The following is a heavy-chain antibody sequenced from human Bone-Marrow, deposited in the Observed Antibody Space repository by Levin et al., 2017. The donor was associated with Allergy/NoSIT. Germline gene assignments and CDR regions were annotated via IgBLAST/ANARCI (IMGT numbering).Heavy chain of an antibody. Sequence: ASETLSLTCSVSGGSIKSYFWTWIRQPPGKGLEWIGNVFYSGTTNYNPSLESRLTISIDTSKHEISLTLKSVTAADTAMYYCARDDRGYYGMDVWGQGTTVIVSS. CDR1: GGSIKSYF. CDR3: ARDDRGYYGMDV. J-gene: IGHJ6*02. V-gene: IGHV4-59*01. CDR2: VFYSGTT.